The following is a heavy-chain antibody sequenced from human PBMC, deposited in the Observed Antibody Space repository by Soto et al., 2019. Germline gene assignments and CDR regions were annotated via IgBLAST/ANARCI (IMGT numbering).Heavy chain of an antibody. J-gene: IGHJ6*03. D-gene: IGHD2-2*01. V-gene: IGHV4-39*01. CDR3: ARQGGDQLLWDYYYYYMDV. CDR2: IYYSGST. Sequence: QLQLQESGPGLVKPSETLSLTCTVSGGSISSSSYYWGWIRQPPGKGLEWIGSIYYSGSTYYNPSLKSRVTISVDTSKNQFSLKLSSVTAADTAVYYCARQGGDQLLWDYYYYYMDVWGKGTTVTVSS. CDR1: GGSISSSSYY.